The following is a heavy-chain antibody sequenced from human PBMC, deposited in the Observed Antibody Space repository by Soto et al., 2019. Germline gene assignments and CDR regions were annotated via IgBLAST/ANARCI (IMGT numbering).Heavy chain of an antibody. Sequence: GGSLRLSCTPSGFIFSDYSMNWVRQAPGKGLEWISYITTTSSTMYYADSVKGRFTISRDNAKNSLYLQMNSLRDEDTAVYYCARDSSCRQYYGMDVWGQGTTVTVSS. J-gene: IGHJ6*02. D-gene: IGHD2-15*01. V-gene: IGHV3-48*02. CDR2: ITTTSSTM. CDR3: ARDSSCRQYYGMDV. CDR1: GFIFSDYS.